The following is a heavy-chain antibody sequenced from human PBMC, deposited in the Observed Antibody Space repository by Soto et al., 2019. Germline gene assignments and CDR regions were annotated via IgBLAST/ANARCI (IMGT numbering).Heavy chain of an antibody. V-gene: IGHV3-23*01. J-gene: IGHJ4*02. CDR3: AKRQGTGLDAKNFDF. CDR1: GFPFSNHA. D-gene: IGHD2-8*01. CDR2: ISDGGDLI. Sequence: EVQLLESGGGLVQPGGSLRVSCAASGFPFSNHAMSWVRQAPGKGLEWVSGISDGGDLIYYADSVKGRFSMSRDNSENMLYLQMTNLRAEDTAIYFCAKRQGTGLDAKNFDFWGQGTLVTVSS.